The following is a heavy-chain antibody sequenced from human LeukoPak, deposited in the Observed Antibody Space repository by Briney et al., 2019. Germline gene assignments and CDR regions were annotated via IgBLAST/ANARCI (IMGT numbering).Heavy chain of an antibody. J-gene: IGHJ5*02. CDR2: INHSGST. V-gene: IGHV4-34*01. CDR3: AAITMVRGVPYDWFDP. D-gene: IGHD3-10*01. Sequence: SETLSLTRAVYGGSFSGYYWSWIRQPPGKGLEWIGEINHSGSTNYNPSLKSRVTISVDTSKNQFSLKLSSVTAADTAVYYCAAITMVRGVPYDWFDPWGQGTLVTVSS. CDR1: GGSFSGYY.